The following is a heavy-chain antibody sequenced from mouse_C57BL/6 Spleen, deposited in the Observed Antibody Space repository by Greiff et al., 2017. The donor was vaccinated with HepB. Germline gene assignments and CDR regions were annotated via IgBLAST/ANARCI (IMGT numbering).Heavy chain of an antibody. V-gene: IGHV1-80*01. J-gene: IGHJ1*03. Sequence: QLQQSGAELVKPGASVKISCKASGYAFSSYWMNWVKQRPGKGLEWIGQIYPGDGDTNYNGKFKGKATLTADNSSSTAYMQPSSRTSEGSAVYCCARGGYYGSSWYFDVWGTGTTVTVSS. CDR1: GYAFSSYW. CDR3: ARGGYYGSSWYFDV. CDR2: IYPGDGDT. D-gene: IGHD1-1*01.